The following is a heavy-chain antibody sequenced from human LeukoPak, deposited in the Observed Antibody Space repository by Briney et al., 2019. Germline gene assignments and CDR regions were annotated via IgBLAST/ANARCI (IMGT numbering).Heavy chain of an antibody. CDR3: ARTYSSRWFANNWFDP. J-gene: IGHJ5*02. V-gene: IGHV4-59*01. D-gene: IGHD6-13*01. Sequence: SETLSLTCTVSGGSISSYYWSWIRQPPGKGLEWIGYIYYSGSTNYNPSLKSRVTISVDTSKNQFSLKLSSVTAADTAVYYCARTYSSRWFANNWFDPWGQGTLVTVSS. CDR1: GGSISSYY. CDR2: IYYSGST.